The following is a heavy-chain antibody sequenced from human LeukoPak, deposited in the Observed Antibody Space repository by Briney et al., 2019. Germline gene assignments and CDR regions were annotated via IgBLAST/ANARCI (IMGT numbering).Heavy chain of an antibody. Sequence: SVKVSCKASGGTFSSYAISWVRQAPGQGLEWMGGIIPIFGTANYAQKFQGRVTITTDESTSTAYMELSSLRSEDTAVYYCAGTYYYGSSGYKWGQGTLVTVSS. CDR2: IIPIFGTA. CDR3: AGTYYYGSSGYK. CDR1: GGTFSSYA. J-gene: IGHJ1*01. V-gene: IGHV1-69*05. D-gene: IGHD3-22*01.